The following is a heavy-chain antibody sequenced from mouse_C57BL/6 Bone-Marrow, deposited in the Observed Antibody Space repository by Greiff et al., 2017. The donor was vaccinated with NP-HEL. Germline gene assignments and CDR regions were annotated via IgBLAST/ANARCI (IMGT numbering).Heavy chain of an antibody. CDR3: ARANGNYLDY. J-gene: IGHJ2*01. Sequence: VQLKESGPGLVKPSQSLSLPCSVTGYSITRGYYWNWIRRFPGNTLEWLCSISYAGRNNYSPSITTRITITRHTSKNQFFLKLNSVTAEDTATYYCARANGNYLDYWGQGTTLTVAS. CDR2: ISYAGRN. D-gene: IGHD2-1*01. V-gene: IGHV3-6*01. CDR1: GYSITRGYY.